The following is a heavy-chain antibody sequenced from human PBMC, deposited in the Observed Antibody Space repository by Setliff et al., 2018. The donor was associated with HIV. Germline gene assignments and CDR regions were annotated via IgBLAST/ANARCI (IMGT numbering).Heavy chain of an antibody. CDR3: TRRYYDNSGSFRY. CDR1: GFNFADYG. D-gene: IGHD3-22*01. V-gene: IGHV3-49*03. Sequence: GGSLRLSCTGSGFNFADYGISWFRQAPGKGLEWVSFIRSKAYGGTTQYAASVKDRFAISRDDSKSIAYLQMNSLKTDDTAVYYCTRRYYDNSGSFRYWGQGTLVTVSS. CDR2: IRSKAYGGTT. J-gene: IGHJ4*02.